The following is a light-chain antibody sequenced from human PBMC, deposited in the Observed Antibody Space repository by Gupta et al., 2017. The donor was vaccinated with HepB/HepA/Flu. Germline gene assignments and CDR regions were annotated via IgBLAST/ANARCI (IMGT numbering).Light chain of an antibody. Sequence: DIQMCQSPSSLSVSVGDRVTITCRASQSISSYLNWNEQKPGKVPKPLIYAASSLQSGVPSRFNGNGSGTEFTLTLSSLQPEDFATYSCQQGYSTLMWTFGQQTQVEIK. CDR3: QQGYSTLMWT. CDR1: QSISSY. J-gene: IGKJ1*01. V-gene: IGKV1-39*01. CDR2: AAS.